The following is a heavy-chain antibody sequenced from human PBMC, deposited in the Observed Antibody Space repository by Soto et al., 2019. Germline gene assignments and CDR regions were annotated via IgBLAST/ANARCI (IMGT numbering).Heavy chain of an antibody. Sequence: EVQLVQSGAEVKKPGESLKISCKGSGYSFTSYWIGWVRQMPGKGLEWMGIIYPGDSDTRYSPSFQGQVTISADKSISTAYLQWSRLKASDTAMYYCARHGGKASTPAPASSIAAAGPYLYYYYYGMDVWGQGTTVTVSS. D-gene: IGHD6-13*01. V-gene: IGHV5-51*01. CDR1: GYSFTSYW. CDR2: IYPGDSDT. CDR3: ARHGGKASTPAPASSIAAAGPYLYYYYYGMDV. J-gene: IGHJ6*02.